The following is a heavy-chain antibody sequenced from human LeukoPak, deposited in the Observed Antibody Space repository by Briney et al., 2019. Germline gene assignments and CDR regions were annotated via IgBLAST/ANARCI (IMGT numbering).Heavy chain of an antibody. J-gene: IGHJ4*02. CDR3: AREPPRTDTSNNYFDY. CDR1: GFTFSTYW. D-gene: IGHD2-2*01. CDR2: IKQDGSEK. Sequence: GGSLRLSCAASGFTFSTYWMNWVRQAPGKGLEWVANIKQDGSEKYYVDSVKGRFTISRDNAKNSLYLQMNSLRAEDTAVYYCAREPPRTDTSNNYFDYWGQGTLVTVSS. V-gene: IGHV3-7*05.